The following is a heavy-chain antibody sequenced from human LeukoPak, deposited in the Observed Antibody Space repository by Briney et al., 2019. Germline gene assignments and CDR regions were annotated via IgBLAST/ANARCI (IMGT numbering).Heavy chain of an antibody. Sequence: GGSLRLSCVASGFTFSSYSMNWVRQAPGKGLEWVSYISSGANYIYYADSVRGRFTVSRDNAKNSLFLQMNSLRAEDTAVYYCARVMDYYDSRGCPHWGQGTRVTVSS. V-gene: IGHV3-21*01. J-gene: IGHJ4*02. CDR3: ARVMDYYDSRGCPH. CDR1: GFTFSSYS. CDR2: ISSGANYI. D-gene: IGHD3-22*01.